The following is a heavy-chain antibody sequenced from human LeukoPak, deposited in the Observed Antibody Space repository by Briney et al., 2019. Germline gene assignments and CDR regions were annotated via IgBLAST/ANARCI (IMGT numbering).Heavy chain of an antibody. CDR2: IWSDANNR. J-gene: IGHJ6*03. CDR1: GFTFRGYG. V-gene: IGHV3-30*02. D-gene: IGHD4/OR15-4a*01. Sequence: GGSLRLSCAASGFTFRGYGMNWVRQATGKGLEWVAFIWSDANNRFYGDSVKGRFTISRDNSKNMLYLQMDSLRLEDTAVYYCAKDYGARVSGCHTDVWGKGTTVIVSS. CDR3: AKDYGARVSGCHTDV.